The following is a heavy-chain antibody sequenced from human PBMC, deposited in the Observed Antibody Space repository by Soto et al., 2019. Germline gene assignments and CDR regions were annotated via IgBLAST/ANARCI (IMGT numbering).Heavy chain of an antibody. CDR3: ARLADPLSRYYYYGMDV. J-gene: IGHJ6*02. CDR1: GYSFTSYW. CDR2: IDPSDSYT. Sequence: PGESLKISCKGSGYSFTSYWISWVRQMPGKGLEWMGRIDPSDSYTNYSPSFQGHVTISADKSISTAYLQWSSLKASDTAMYYCARLADPLSRYYYYGMDVWGQGTTVTVSS. V-gene: IGHV5-10-1*01.